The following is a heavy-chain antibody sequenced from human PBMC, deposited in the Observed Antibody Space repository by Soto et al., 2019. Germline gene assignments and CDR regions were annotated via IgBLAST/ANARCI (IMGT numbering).Heavy chain of an antibody. V-gene: IGHV1-69*02. CDR2: IIPMLGVR. D-gene: IGHD2-21*01. Sequence: QVQLVQSGAEVKKPGSSVKVSCKDSGGTFSTYSMFWVRQAPGQGLEWMGRIIPMLGVRNYAQRFQDRVTINADKSTATVHRELSSLRSEDTSLYYCTIGSWSGEVFDIWGQGTMVTVSS. J-gene: IGHJ3*02. CDR1: GGTFSTYS. CDR3: TIGSWSGEVFDI.